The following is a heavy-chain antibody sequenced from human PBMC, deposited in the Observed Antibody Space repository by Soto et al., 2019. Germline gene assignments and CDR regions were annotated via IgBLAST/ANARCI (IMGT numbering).Heavy chain of an antibody. CDR3: ARDARYYDSSGYYPVDY. V-gene: IGHV3-7*05. CDR2: IKQDGSEK. D-gene: IGHD3-22*01. J-gene: IGHJ4*02. Sequence: EVQLVESGGGLVQPGGSLRLSCAASGFTFSSYWMSWVRQAPGKGLEWVANIKQDGSEKYYVDSVKGRFTISRDNAKNSLYLQMNSLRAEDTAVYYCARDARYYDSSGYYPVDYWGQGTLVTVSS. CDR1: GFTFSSYW.